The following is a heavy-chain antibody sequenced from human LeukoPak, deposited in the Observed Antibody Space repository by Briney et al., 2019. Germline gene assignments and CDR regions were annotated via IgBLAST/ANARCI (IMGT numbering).Heavy chain of an antibody. V-gene: IGHV3-74*01. Sequence: GGSLRLSCAASGFTFSSHWMHWDRQAPGKGLVWVSRINGAGSSTSYADSVKGRFTVSRDNAKNTLNLQMNSLRAEDTAVYYCARDLFFSDAGYSSGWRAEYFHHWGQGTLVTVSS. J-gene: IGHJ1*01. CDR1: GFTFSSHW. CDR3: ARDLFFSDAGYSSGWRAEYFHH. D-gene: IGHD6-19*01. CDR2: INGAGSST.